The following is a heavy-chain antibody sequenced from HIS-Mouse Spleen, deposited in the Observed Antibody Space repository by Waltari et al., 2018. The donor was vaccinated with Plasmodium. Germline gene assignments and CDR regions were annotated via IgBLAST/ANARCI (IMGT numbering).Heavy chain of an antibody. Sequence: QVQLVESGGGVVQPGRSLRLPCAAPGFPFSSFAVPWVRQGPGKGLEWVAVISYDGSNKYYADSVKGRFTISRDNSKNTLYLQMNSLRAEDTAVYYCARETVGPGRGYSYGYFDYWGQGTLVTVSS. CDR2: ISYDGSNK. CDR3: ARETVGPGRGYSYGYFDY. CDR1: GFPFSSFA. V-gene: IGHV3-30-3*01. D-gene: IGHD5-18*01. J-gene: IGHJ4*02.